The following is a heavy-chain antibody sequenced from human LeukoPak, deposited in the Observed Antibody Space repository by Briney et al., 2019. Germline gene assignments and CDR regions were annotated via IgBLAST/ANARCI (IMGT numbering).Heavy chain of an antibody. CDR1: GFAFYKYA. CDR3: AKDLGRYLNNFFDY. J-gene: IGHJ4*01. CDR2: ISGSGGGT. V-gene: IGHV3-23*01. D-gene: IGHD1-26*01. Sequence: GGSPRPSPAPPGFAFYKYAMSWGPQAPGKGVGGGPTISGSGGGTYYADSVKGRFTISRDDSKNTLYLQLNSLRAEDTAIYYCAKDLGRYLNNFFDYWGHGALVTVSS.